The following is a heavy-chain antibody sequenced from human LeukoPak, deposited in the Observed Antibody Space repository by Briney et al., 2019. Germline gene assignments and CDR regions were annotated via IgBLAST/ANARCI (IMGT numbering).Heavy chain of an antibody. CDR2: INAGNGNT. CDR3: ARVGTIFGVVTLDY. Sequence: RASVKVSCKASGYTFTDYFMNWMRQAPGQRLEWMGWINAGNGNTKYSQKLQGRVTITRDTSASTAYMQLSSLRSEDTAVYYCARVGTIFGVVTLDYWGQGTLVTVSS. D-gene: IGHD3-3*01. CDR1: GYTFTDYF. J-gene: IGHJ4*02. V-gene: IGHV1/OR15-3*02.